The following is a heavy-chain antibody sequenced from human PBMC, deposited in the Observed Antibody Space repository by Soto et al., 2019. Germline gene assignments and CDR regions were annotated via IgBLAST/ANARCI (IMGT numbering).Heavy chain of an antibody. Sequence: ASVKVSCKASGGSFSSDVISWVRQAPGQGPEWMGGIIPIFETGNYAQKFQGRVTITADESTSTVYMELNSLRSEDTALYYWAVKTGTVVAYYFDYWGQGTLVTVSS. CDR2: IIPIFETG. CDR3: AVKTGTVVAYYFDY. J-gene: IGHJ4*02. CDR1: GGSFSSDV. V-gene: IGHV1-69*13. D-gene: IGHD6-13*01.